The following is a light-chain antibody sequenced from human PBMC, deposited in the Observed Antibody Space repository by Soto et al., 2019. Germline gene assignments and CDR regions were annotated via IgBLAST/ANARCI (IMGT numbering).Light chain of an antibody. CDR1: SSDIGSYNY. CDR3: SSYTTNNTPVV. J-gene: IGLJ2*01. V-gene: IGLV2-14*01. Sequence: QSALTQSASVSGSPGQSITISCTGSSSDIGSYNYVSWYQQHPGKAPKLIIYDVSNRPSGLSNRFSASKSGNTASLTISGLQAEDEADYYCSSYTTNNTPVVFGGGTKLTVL. CDR2: DVS.